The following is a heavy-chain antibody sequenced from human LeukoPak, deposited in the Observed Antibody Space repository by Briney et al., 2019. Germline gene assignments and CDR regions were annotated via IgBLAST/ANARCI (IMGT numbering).Heavy chain of an antibody. CDR3: ARDLYSGYGSFDY. CDR1: GFIFTDYY. D-gene: IGHD5-12*01. V-gene: IGHV3-11*05. Sequence: PGGCLRLSCAASGFIFTDYYMAWIRQAPGKGLEWVSHTSSSHYIKYADSVKGRFTLSRDNAKNSLYLQMDSLRVEDAAVYYCARDLYSGYGSFDYWGQGALVTVSS. CDR2: TSSSHYI. J-gene: IGHJ4*02.